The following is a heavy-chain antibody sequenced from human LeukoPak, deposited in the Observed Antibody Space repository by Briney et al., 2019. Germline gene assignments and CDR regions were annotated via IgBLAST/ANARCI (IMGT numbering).Heavy chain of an antibody. CDR1: GCTVSSNY. V-gene: IGHV3-66*01. CDR3: ARELGYFDY. CDR2: IYSGGST. J-gene: IGHJ4*02. Sequence: GGSLTLSCAASGCTVSSNYMSWVRQAPGKGLEWVSVIYSGGSTYYADSVKGRFTISRDNSKNTLYLQMNSLTAEDTAVYYCARELGYFDYWGQGTLVTVSS.